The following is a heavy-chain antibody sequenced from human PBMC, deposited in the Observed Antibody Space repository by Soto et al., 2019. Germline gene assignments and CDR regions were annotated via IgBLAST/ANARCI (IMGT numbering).Heavy chain of an antibody. J-gene: IGHJ4*02. CDR3: ARDSSGYCFDY. V-gene: IGHV4-31*03. CDR2: IYYSGST. CDR1: GGSISSGGYY. D-gene: IGHD3-22*01. Sequence: SETLSLTCTVSGGSISSGGYYWSWIRQHPGKGLEWIGYIYYSGSTYYNPSLKSRVTISADTSKNQLSLKLSSVTGADTAVYFCARDSSGYCFDYWGQGTLVTVSS.